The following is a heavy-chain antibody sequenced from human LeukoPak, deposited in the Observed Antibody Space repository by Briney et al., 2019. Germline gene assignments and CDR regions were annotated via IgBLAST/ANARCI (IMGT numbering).Heavy chain of an antibody. J-gene: IGHJ4*02. Sequence: SQTLSLTCTVSGGSISSGSYYWSWIRQPAGKGLEWIGRIYTSGSTNYNPSLKSRVTISVDTSKNQFSLKLSSVTAADTAVYYCASRGDIAAAGMGWTDYWGQGTLVTVSS. V-gene: IGHV4-61*02. CDR1: GGSISSGSYY. CDR2: IYTSGST. CDR3: ASRGDIAAAGMGWTDY. D-gene: IGHD6-13*01.